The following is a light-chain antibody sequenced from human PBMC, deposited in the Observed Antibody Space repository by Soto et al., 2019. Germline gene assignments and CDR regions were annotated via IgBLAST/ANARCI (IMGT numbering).Light chain of an antibody. Sequence: QSVLTQPASVSGSPGQSITISCTGTSSDVGGYNYVSWYQHLPGSAPKLLIYGVSNRPSGVPDRFSGSRSANTASLTISGLQTEDEADYYCSLYTSTSTFVFGPGTKVTV. J-gene: IGLJ1*01. CDR3: SLYTSTSTFV. V-gene: IGLV2-14*01. CDR1: SSDVGGYNY. CDR2: GVS.